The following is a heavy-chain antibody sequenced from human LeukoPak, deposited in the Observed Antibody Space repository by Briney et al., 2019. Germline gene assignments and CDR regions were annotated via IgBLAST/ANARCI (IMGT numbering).Heavy chain of an antibody. CDR3: ARVQLRYFDWLSRDAFDI. V-gene: IGHV4-4*07. Sequence: SETLSLTCTVSGGSISSYYWNWIRQPAGKGLEWIGRIHISGKTNYNPSLRVTMSVDASRNQFSLKLGSVTAADTAVYYCARVQLRYFDWLSRDAFDIWGQGTMVTVSS. CDR2: IHISGKT. J-gene: IGHJ3*02. CDR1: GGSISSYY. D-gene: IGHD3-9*01.